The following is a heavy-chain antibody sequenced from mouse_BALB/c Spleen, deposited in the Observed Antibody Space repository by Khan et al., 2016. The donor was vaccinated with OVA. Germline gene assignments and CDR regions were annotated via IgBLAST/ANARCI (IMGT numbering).Heavy chain of an antibody. CDR3: ARGASYWYFDV. CDR2: INTYTGEP. Sequence: QIQLVQSGPELKKPGETVKISCKASGYTFTNYGMNWVKQAPGKGLKWMGWINTYTGEPTYADDFKGRFAFSLETSASTAYLQINNLKNEDMATYFCARGASYWYFDVGGAGTTVIVSS. CDR1: GYTFTNYG. V-gene: IGHV9-1*02. J-gene: IGHJ1*01.